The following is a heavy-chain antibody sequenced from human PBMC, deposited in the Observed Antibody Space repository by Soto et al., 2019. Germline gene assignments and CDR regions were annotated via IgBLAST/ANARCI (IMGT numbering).Heavy chain of an antibody. V-gene: IGHV4-34*01. J-gene: IGHJ6*02. CDR3: AREREVVDGRIYYYGMDV. Sequence: DTLCLTCAVYGEFFSACYWTWILQPPGKGLEWIGEINHSGSTKYNPSLRSRVTVSVDTSKHQFSLKLSSVTAADTAMYYCAREREVVDGRIYYYGMDVWGEVTTVT. CDR2: INHSGST. CDR1: GEFFSACY. D-gene: IGHD2-15*01.